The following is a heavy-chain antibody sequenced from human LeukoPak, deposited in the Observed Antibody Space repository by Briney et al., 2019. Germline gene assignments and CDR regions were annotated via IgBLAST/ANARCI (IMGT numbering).Heavy chain of an antibody. CDR2: ISWNSGSI. CDR1: GFTFDDYA. V-gene: IGHV3-9*01. CDR3: AKDIATGNRLYYFDY. D-gene: IGHD1-14*01. Sequence: GGSLRLSCAASGFTFDDYAMHWVRQAPGKGLEWVSGISWNSGSIGYADSAKGRFTISRDNAKNSLYLQMNSLRAEDTALYYCAKDIATGNRLYYFDYWGQGTLVTVSS. J-gene: IGHJ4*02.